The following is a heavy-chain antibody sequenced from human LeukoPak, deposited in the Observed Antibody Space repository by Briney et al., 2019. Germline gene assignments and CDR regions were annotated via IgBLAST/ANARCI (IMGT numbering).Heavy chain of an antibody. CDR2: IFSSGSS. J-gene: IGHJ4*02. CDR1: GGSMSGYY. D-gene: IGHD3-16*01. V-gene: IGHV4-59*08. CDR3: ARRSKSGYYFDS. Sequence: SETLSLTCTVSGGSMSGYYWNWIRRPPGKGPRWIGYIFSSGSSNFNPSLKSRVTISIDTSRNQFSLRLSSVTAADTAVYSCARRSKSGYYFDSWGQGTLVTVSS.